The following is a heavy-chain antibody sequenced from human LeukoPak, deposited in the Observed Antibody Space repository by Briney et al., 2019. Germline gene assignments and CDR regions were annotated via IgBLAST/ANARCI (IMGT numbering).Heavy chain of an antibody. V-gene: IGHV4-59*08. Sequence: SETLSLTCAVYGGSFSGYYWSWIRQPPGKGLEWIGYIYYSGSTNYNPSLKSRVTISVDTSKNQFSLKLSSVTAADTAVYYCASSLNSSGWYYFDYWGQGTLVTVSS. D-gene: IGHD6-19*01. J-gene: IGHJ4*02. CDR2: IYYSGST. CDR3: ASSLNSSGWYYFDY. CDR1: GGSFSGYY.